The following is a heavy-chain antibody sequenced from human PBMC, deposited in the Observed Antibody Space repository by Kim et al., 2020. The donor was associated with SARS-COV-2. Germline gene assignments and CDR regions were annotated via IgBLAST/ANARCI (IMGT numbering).Heavy chain of an antibody. Sequence: SGPTLVKPTQTLTLTCTFSGFSLSTSGVGVGWIRQPPGKALEWLALIYWDDDKRYSPSLKSRLTITKDTSKNQVVLTMTNMDPVDTATYYCAHRHENPDPYYYGSGSYYKYNWFDPWGQGTLVTVSS. CDR2: IYWDDDK. J-gene: IGHJ5*02. CDR1: GFSLSTSGVG. V-gene: IGHV2-5*02. CDR3: AHRHENPDPYYYGSGSYYKYNWFDP. D-gene: IGHD3-10*01.